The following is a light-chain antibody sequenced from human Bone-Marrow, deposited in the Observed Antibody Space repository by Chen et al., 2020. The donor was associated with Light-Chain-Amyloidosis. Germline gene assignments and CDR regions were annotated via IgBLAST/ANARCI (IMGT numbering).Light chain of an antibody. J-gene: IGLJ1*01. V-gene: IGLV2-14*01. CDR2: AVS. CDR1: SGDVGTYNY. CDR3: SSFTSSSSYV. Sequence: ALTQPPSVSCSPVQSITISSPRTSGDVGTYNYVSWYQQHPGKAPKVMIYAVSNRPSGVSNRFSGSTSGNTASLTISGLQAEDEADYYCSSFTSSSSYVFGPGTKVTVL.